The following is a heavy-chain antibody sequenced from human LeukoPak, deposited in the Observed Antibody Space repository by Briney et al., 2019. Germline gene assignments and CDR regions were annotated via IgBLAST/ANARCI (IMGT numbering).Heavy chain of an antibody. D-gene: IGHD3-22*01. V-gene: IGHV4-38-2*02. Sequence: SETLSLTCTVSGYSISSGYYWGWIRQPPGKGLEWIGSIYYSGSTYYNPSLKSRVTISVDTSKNQFSLKLSSVTAADTAVYYCARAYYYDSSGLSYYFDYWGQGTLVTVSS. CDR1: GYSISSGYY. CDR3: ARAYYYDSSGLSYYFDY. J-gene: IGHJ4*02. CDR2: IYYSGST.